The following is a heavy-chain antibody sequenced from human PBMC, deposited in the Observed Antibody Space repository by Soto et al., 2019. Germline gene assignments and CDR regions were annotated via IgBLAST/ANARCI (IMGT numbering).Heavy chain of an antibody. CDR3: ARLGLGYSSSWYRENYYYYGMDV. D-gene: IGHD6-13*01. V-gene: IGHV3-33*08. J-gene: IGHJ6*02. Sequence: GGSLRLSCAASGFTFSSYAMHWVRQAPGKGLEWVAVIWYDGSNKYYADSVKGRFTISRDNSKNTLYLQMNSLRAEDTAVYYCARLGLGYSSSWYRENYYYYGMDVWGQGTTVTVSS. CDR1: GFTFSSYA. CDR2: IWYDGSNK.